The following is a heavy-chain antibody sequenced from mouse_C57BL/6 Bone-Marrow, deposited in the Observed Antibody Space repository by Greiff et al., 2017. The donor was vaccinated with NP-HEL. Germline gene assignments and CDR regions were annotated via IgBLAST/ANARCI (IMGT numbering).Heavy chain of an antibody. CDR1: GYAFTNYL. V-gene: IGHV1-54*01. CDR2: INPGSGGT. Sequence: QVQLQQSGAELVRPGTSVKVSCKASGYAFTNYLIEWVKQRPGQGLEWIGVINPGSGGTNYNEKFKGKATLTADKSSSTAYMQLSSLTSEDSAVYFCARSPYSNYFYWYFDVWGTGTTVTVSS. J-gene: IGHJ1*03. D-gene: IGHD2-5*01. CDR3: ARSPYSNYFYWYFDV.